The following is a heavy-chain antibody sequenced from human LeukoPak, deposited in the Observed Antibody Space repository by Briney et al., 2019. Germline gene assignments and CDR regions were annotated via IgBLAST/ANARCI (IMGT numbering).Heavy chain of an antibody. CDR2: INPNSGGT. CDR3: ARAMVRGVIDAFDI. Sequence: EASVKVSCKASGYTFTSYYMHWVRQAPGQGLEWMGWINPNSGGTNYAQKFQGRVTMTEDTSTDTAYMELSSLRSGDTAVYYCARAMVRGVIDAFDIWGQGTMVTVSS. CDR1: GYTFTSYY. V-gene: IGHV1-2*02. D-gene: IGHD3-10*01. J-gene: IGHJ3*02.